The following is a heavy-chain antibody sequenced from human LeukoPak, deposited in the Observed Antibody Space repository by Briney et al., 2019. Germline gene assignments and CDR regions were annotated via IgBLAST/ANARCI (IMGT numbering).Heavy chain of an antibody. CDR1: GGSISSSSYY. CDR2: IYYSGST. V-gene: IGHV4-61*01. Sequence: SETLSLTCTVSGGSISSSSYYWSWIRQPPGKGLEWIGYIYYSGSTNYNPSLKSRVTISVDTSKNQFSLKLSSVTAADTAVYYCARGYCSSTSCSRPRMDVWGKGTTVTVSS. CDR3: ARGYCSSTSCSRPRMDV. J-gene: IGHJ6*03. D-gene: IGHD2-2*01.